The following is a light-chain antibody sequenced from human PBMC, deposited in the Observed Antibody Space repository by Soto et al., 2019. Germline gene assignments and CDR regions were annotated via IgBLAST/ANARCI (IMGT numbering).Light chain of an antibody. CDR1: QNVSNW. Sequence: DIQMTQSPSTLSASVGDRVTVTCRASQNVSNWLAWYQQKPGKAPNLLIYKASYLQGGVPSRFSGSGSGTDFTLTISSLQPEDFATYYCQQSYTTPLGFGGGTKVDI. CDR3: QQSYTTPLG. J-gene: IGKJ4*01. V-gene: IGKV1-5*03. CDR2: KAS.